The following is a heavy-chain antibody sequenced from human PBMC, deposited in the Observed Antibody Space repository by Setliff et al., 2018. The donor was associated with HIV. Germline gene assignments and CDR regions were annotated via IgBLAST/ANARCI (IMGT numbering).Heavy chain of an antibody. V-gene: IGHV1-69*13. D-gene: IGHD3-10*01. J-gene: IGHJ4*02. CDR3: ARAGRGDYTEYGGGDYFDY. CDR2: IIPIFGTG. CDR1: GGTFSSYA. Sequence: GASVKVSCKASGGTFSSYAISWVRQAPGQGLEWMGGIIPIFGTGNYAQKSQGRVTITADEFTSTAYMDLSSLRSEDTAVYYCARAGRGDYTEYGGGDYFDYWGQGTLVTVSS.